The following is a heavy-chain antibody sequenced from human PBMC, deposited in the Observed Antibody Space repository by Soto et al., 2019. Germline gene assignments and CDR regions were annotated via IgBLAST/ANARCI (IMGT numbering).Heavy chain of an antibody. CDR3: AGERRGLDY. J-gene: IGHJ4*02. Sequence: QVQLVESGGGVVQPGRSLRLSCAASGFTFSNYAIHWVRQAPGKGLEWVAVISYDGSNTYYADSVKGRFTISRDNSKNTLFLQMNSLRTEDTAVYYCAGERRGLDYWGQGTLVNVSS. V-gene: IGHV3-30-3*01. CDR2: ISYDGSNT. CDR1: GFTFSNYA.